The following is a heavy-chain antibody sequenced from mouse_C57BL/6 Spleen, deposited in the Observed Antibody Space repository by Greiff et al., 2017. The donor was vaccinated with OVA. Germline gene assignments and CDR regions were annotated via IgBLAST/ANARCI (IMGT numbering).Heavy chain of an antibody. D-gene: IGHD3-1*01. CDR2: INPNNGGT. J-gene: IGHJ1*03. CDR1: GYTFTDYN. Sequence: VQLQQSGPELVKPGASVKIPCKASGYTFTDYNMDWVKKSHGKSLEWIGDINPNNGGTIYNQKFKGKATLTVDKSSSTAYMELRSLTSEDTAVYYCARSGDGDWYFDVWGTGTTVTVSS. CDR3: ARSGDGDWYFDV. V-gene: IGHV1-18*01.